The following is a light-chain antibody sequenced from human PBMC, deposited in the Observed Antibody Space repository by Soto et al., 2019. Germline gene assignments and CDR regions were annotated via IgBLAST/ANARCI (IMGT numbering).Light chain of an antibody. CDR3: REYYSYPPWT. CDR2: AAS. CDR1: QGISSY. J-gene: IGKJ1*01. V-gene: IGKV1-8*01. Sequence: AIPMTKSPSSFYASTGDRVTITCRASQGISSYLAWYQQKPGKAPKLLIYAASTWQSGVPSRFSGSGSGTDFTLTISCLQSEDFVTEHLREYYSYPPWTFVQGIKVEMK.